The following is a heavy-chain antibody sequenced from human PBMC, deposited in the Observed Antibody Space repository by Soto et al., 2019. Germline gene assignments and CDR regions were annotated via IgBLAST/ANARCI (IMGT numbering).Heavy chain of an antibody. CDR3: ARGGRGSSSGYPPLHYYYMDV. Sequence: EVQLVESGGGLVQPGGSLRLSCAASGFTFSSYDMHWVRQATGKGLEWVSAIGTAGDTYYPGSVKGRFTISRENAKNSLYLQMNSLRAGDTAVYYCARGGRGSSSGYPPLHYYYMDVWGKGTTVTVSS. V-gene: IGHV3-13*01. J-gene: IGHJ6*03. CDR2: IGTAGDT. CDR1: GFTFSSYD. D-gene: IGHD6-13*01.